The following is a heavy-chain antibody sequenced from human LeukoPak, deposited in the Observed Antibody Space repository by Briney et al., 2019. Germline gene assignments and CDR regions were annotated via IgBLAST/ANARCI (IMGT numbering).Heavy chain of an antibody. V-gene: IGHV4-61*02. D-gene: IGHD6-19*01. CDR3: ARDNRSSGPDY. CDR1: GGSISSGSYY. CDR2: IYTSGST. Sequence: SETLSLTCTVSGGSISSGSYYWSWIRQPPGKGLEWIGRIYTSGSTNYNPSLKSRVTISVDTSKNQFSLKLSSVTAADTAVYYCARDNRSSGPDYWGQGTLVTVSS. J-gene: IGHJ4*02.